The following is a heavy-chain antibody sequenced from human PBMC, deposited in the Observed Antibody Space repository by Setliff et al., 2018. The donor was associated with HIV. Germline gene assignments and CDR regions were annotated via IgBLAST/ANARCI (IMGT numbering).Heavy chain of an antibody. CDR1: GGNFGNSA. J-gene: IGHJ3*01. Sequence: SVKVSCKASGGNFGNSAIGWVRQAPGQGLEWVGGIVPLLSVANYARKFQGRVTITAGKSTSTVYMELRGLRSEDTALYYCATGRHYYDSSDYPANPFDVWGQGTLVTVSS. V-gene: IGHV1-69*10. CDR3: ATGRHYYDSSDYPANPFDV. D-gene: IGHD3-22*01. CDR2: IVPLLSVA.